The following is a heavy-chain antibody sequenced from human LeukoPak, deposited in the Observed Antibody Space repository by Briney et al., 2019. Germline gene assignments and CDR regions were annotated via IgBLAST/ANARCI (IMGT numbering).Heavy chain of an antibody. Sequence: GGSLRHSCAASGFTFSSYAMSWVRQAPGKGLEWVSAISGSGGSTYYADPVKGRFTISRDNSKNTLYLQMNSLRAEDTAVYYCAKELGYSYGYFDYWGQGTLVTVSS. CDR2: ISGSGGST. CDR3: AKELGYSYGYFDY. D-gene: IGHD5-18*01. J-gene: IGHJ4*02. CDR1: GFTFSSYA. V-gene: IGHV3-23*01.